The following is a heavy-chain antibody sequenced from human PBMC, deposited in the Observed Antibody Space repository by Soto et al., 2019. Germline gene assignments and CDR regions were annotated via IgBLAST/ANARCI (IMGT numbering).Heavy chain of an antibody. CDR2: IGGGGDTT. V-gene: IGHV3-23*01. J-gene: IGHJ2*01. CDR1: GFPFSTYA. D-gene: IGHD2-21*02. Sequence: AQLLESGGDLVQSGGSLRLSCAASGFPFSTYAMNWVRQAPGKGLEWVSVIGGGGDTTYYADSVKGRFTISRDDSENTLYLQMHSLRVEDTAVYFCAKWAYGGDSAISRYWFFDLWGRGTLVTVSS. CDR3: AKWAYGGDSAISRYWFFDL.